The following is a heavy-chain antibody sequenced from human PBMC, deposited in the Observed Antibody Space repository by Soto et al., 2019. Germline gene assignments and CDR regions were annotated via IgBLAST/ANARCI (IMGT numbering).Heavy chain of an antibody. V-gene: IGHV3-23*01. CDR3: ANSGCSSTSCYALYSSYGMDI. D-gene: IGHD2-2*01. CDR2: ISGSGGST. J-gene: IGHJ6*02. Sequence: PGGSLRLSCAASGFTFSSYAMSWVRQAPGKGLEWVSAISGSGGSTYYADSVKGRFTISRDNSKNTLYLQMNSLRAEDTAVYYCANSGCSSTSCYALYSSYGMDIWGQGTTVPVSS. CDR1: GFTFSSYA.